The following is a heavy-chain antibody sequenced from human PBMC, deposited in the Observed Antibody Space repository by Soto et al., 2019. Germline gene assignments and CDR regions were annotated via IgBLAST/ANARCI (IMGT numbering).Heavy chain of an antibody. CDR1: GGTFSSYA. V-gene: IGHV1-69*11. Sequence: SVKVSCKASGGTFSSYAISWVRQAPGQGLEWMGRLIPMLGTTDYAQRFQGRVTFTADESTSTASMEVTNLTSEDTAVYYCTRAVVLTFTRYYDMDVWGQATTVTVSS. D-gene: IGHD3-22*01. CDR3: TRAVVLTFTRYYDMDV. J-gene: IGHJ6*02. CDR2: LIPMLGTT.